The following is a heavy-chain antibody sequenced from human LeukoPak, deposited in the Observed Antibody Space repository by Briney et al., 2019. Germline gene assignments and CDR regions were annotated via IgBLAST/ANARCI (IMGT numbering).Heavy chain of an antibody. Sequence: KSSETLSLTCTVSGGSISSYYWSWIRQPPGKGLEWIGYIYYSGTTNYNPSLKSRVTISVDTSKNQFSLKLSSVTAADTAVYYCARDFRSPNYYYYMDVWGKGTTVTVSS. V-gene: IGHV4-59*01. CDR2: IYYSGTT. CDR1: GGSISSYY. J-gene: IGHJ6*03. CDR3: ARDFRSPNYYYYMDV.